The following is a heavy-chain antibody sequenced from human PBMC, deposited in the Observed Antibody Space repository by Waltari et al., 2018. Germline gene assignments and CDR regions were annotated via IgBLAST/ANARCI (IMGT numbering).Heavy chain of an antibody. Sequence: QVQLVESGGGVVQPGRSLRLSCAASGFTFSSYGMHWVRQAPGKGLEWVAVISYEGSNKYYADSVKGRFTISRDNSKNTLYLQMNSLRAGDTAVYYCARSTMGARDAFDIWGQGTMVTVSS. CDR2: ISYEGSNK. J-gene: IGHJ3*02. D-gene: IGHD1-26*01. CDR3: ARSTMGARDAFDI. CDR1: GFTFSSYG. V-gene: IGHV3-30*03.